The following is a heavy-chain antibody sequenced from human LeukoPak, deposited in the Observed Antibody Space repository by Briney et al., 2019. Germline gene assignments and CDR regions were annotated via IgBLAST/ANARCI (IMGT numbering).Heavy chain of an antibody. CDR3: ARGLRSSSWYLEAGYYYYMDV. D-gene: IGHD6-13*01. CDR2: INHSGST. Sequence: PSETLSLTCSVSGDSIIGYYWSWIRQPPGKGLEWIGEINHSGSTNYNPSLKSRVTISVDTSKNQFSLKLSSVTAADTAVYYCARGLRSSSWYLEAGYYYYMDVWGKGTTVTVSS. J-gene: IGHJ6*03. CDR1: GDSIIGYY. V-gene: IGHV4-34*01.